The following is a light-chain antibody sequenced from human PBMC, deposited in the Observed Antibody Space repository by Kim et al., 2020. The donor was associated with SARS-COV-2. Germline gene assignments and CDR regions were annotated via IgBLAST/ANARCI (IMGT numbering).Light chain of an antibody. V-gene: IGLV3-19*01. J-gene: IGLJ2*01. CDR3: NSRDSSGNPVV. Sequence: SSELTQDPAVSVALGQTVRITCQGDSLRSYYASWYQQKPGQAPVLVIYGKNNRPSGIPDRLSGSSSGNTASLTITGAQAEDDADYYCNSRDSSGNPVVFG. CDR1: SLRSYY. CDR2: GKN.